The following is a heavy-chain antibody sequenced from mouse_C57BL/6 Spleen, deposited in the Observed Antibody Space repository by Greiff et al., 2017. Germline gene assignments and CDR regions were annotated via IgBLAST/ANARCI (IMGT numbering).Heavy chain of an antibody. CDR2: FYPGSGSI. V-gene: IGHV1-62-2*01. CDR3: ARHEEVYGNYRAWFAY. D-gene: IGHD2-1*01. Sequence: QVQLKQSGAELVKPGASVKLSCKASGYTFTEYTIHWVKQRSGQGLAWIGWFYPGSGSIKYNEKFKDKATLTADKSSSTVYMELSRLTSEDSAVYFCARHEEVYGNYRAWFAYWGQGTLVTVSA. CDR1: GYTFTEYT. J-gene: IGHJ3*01.